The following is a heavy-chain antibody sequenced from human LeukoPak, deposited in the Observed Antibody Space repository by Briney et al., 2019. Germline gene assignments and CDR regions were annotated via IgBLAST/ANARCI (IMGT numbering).Heavy chain of an antibody. V-gene: IGHV3-11*01. CDR2: ISLSGSTT. CDR1: GFSFNDYY. Sequence: GGSLRLSCAASGFSFNDYYMSWIRQAPGKGLEWISYISLSGSTTYYADSMKGRFTISRDNSKNTLYLQMDSLRAEDTAVYYCAKDLEWYLFDYWGQGTLVTVSS. J-gene: IGHJ4*02. CDR3: AKDLEWYLFDY. D-gene: IGHD3-3*01.